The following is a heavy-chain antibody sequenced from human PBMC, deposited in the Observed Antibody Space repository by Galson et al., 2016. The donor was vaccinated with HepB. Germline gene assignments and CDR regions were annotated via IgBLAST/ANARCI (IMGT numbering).Heavy chain of an antibody. CDR3: ARQVGATHDH. CDR2: ISPGDSDT. Sequence: QSGAEVKKPGESLKISCPGSGYSFAKYWIVWVRQMPGKGLEWMGIISPGDSDTPYSPSFQGQVTISADKSISTAYLQWSSLKASDTAMYYCARQVGATHDHWGQGTLVTVSS. J-gene: IGHJ4*02. D-gene: IGHD1-26*01. CDR1: GYSFAKYW. V-gene: IGHV5-51*01.